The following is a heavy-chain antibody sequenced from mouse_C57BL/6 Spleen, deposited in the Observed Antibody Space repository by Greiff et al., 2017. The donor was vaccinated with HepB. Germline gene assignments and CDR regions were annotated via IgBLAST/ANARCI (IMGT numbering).Heavy chain of an antibody. V-gene: IGHV1-69*01. Sequence: VQLQQSGAELVMPGASVKLSCKASGYTFTSYWMHWVKQRPGQGLEWIGEIDPSDSYTNYNQKFKGKSTLTVDKSSSTAYMQLSSLTSEDSAVYYCATGTDWFAYWGQGTLVTVSA. CDR2: IDPSDSYT. J-gene: IGHJ3*01. CDR3: ATGTDWFAY. D-gene: IGHD4-1*01. CDR1: GYTFTSYW.